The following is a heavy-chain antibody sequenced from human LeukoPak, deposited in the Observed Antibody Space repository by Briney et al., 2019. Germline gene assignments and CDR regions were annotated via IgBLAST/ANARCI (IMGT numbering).Heavy chain of an antibody. J-gene: IGHJ4*02. Sequence: SETLSLTCSVSGASISYSSYYWGWIRQPPGKGLEWIGSFYYSGSTYYNPSLKSRVTISVDTSKNQFSLKLSSVTAADTAVYYCARDIGSGSYYIPLSFDYWGQGTLVTVSS. CDR1: GASISYSSYY. CDR3: ARDIGSGSYYIPLSFDY. D-gene: IGHD3-10*01. CDR2: FYYSGST. V-gene: IGHV4-39*07.